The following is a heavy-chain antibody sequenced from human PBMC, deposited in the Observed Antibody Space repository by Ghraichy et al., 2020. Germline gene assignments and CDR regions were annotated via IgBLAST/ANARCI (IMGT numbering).Heavy chain of an antibody. Sequence: GGSLRLSCAASGFSFNIYDMTWVRQAPGKGLEWISYITSTSTIVHYADSVKGRFTISRDNAKNSLYLEMNSLRAEDTAVYYCARDQAIRGTLVYYGMDVWGQGTTVTVSS. CDR1: GFSFNIYD. J-gene: IGHJ6*02. CDR2: ITSTSTIV. V-gene: IGHV3-48*03. CDR3: ARDQAIRGTLVYYGMDV. D-gene: IGHD3-10*01.